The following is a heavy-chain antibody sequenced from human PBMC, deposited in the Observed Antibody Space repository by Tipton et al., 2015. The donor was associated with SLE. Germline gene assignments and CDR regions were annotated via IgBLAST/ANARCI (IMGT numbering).Heavy chain of an antibody. J-gene: IGHJ3*02. CDR2: IYYSGST. CDR1: GGSISSSSYY. CDR3: ARHVGVEPHDAFDI. Sequence: TLSLTCTVSGGSISSSSYYWGWIRQPPGKGLEWIGGIYYSGSTYYNPSLKSRVTISVDTSKNQFSLKLSSVTAADTAAYYCARHVGVEPHDAFDIWGQGTMVTVSS. V-gene: IGHV4-39*07. D-gene: IGHD3-10*02.